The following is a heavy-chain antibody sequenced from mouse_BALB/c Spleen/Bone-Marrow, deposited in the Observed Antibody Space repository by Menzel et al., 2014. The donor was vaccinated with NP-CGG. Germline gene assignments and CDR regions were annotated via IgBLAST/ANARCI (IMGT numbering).Heavy chain of an antibody. CDR3: ARGDYDSSGDY. Sequence: LQESGAELVRPGTSVKVSCKASGYAFTNYLIEWIKERPGQGLEWIGGIDPGSGGTNYNERFKGKATQTADTSSSTAYMQLSSRTSNDSAVYFCARGDYDSSGDYWGQGTTLTVSS. V-gene: IGHV1-54*01. J-gene: IGHJ2*01. D-gene: IGHD1-1*01. CDR2: IDPGSGGT. CDR1: GYAFTNYL.